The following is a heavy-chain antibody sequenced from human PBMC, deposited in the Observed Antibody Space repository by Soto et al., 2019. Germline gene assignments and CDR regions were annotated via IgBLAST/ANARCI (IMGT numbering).Heavy chain of an antibody. J-gene: IGHJ4*02. CDR1: GFTFSSYG. CDR2: ISYDGSNK. D-gene: IGHD2-2*01. CDR3: AQAIPTGSLDY. V-gene: IGHV3-30*03. Sequence: QVQLVESGGGVVQPGRSLRLSCAASGFTFSSYGRHWVRQAPGKGLEWVAVISYDGSNKYYADSVKGRFTISRDNSKHARYLQMNSLRAEDTAVYYCAQAIPTGSLDYWGQRTLVTVAS.